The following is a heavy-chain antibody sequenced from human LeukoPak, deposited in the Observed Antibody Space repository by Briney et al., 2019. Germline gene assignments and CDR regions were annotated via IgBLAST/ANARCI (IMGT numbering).Heavy chain of an antibody. V-gene: IGHV3-30-3*01. Sequence: PGRSLRLSCAASGFTFSSYAMHWVRQAPGKGLEWVAVISYDGSNKYYADSVKGRFTISRDNSKNTLYLQMNSLRAEDTAVYYCARPLYNGYGFQHWGQGTLVTVSS. CDR2: ISYDGSNK. CDR3: ARPLYNGYGFQH. D-gene: IGHD5-12*01. CDR1: GFTFSSYA. J-gene: IGHJ1*01.